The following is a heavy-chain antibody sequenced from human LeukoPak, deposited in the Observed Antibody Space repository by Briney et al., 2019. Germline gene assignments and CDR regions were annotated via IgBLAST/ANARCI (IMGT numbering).Heavy chain of an antibody. J-gene: IGHJ4*02. CDR3: GRKGIVATPPRKFDY. V-gene: IGHV4-4*02. Sequence: SGTLSLTCAASGGSISSSNWWSWVRQPPGKGLEWIGEIYHSGSTNYNPSLKSRVTISVDKSKNQFSLKLSSVTAADTAVYYWGRKGIVATPPRKFDYGGQETLVTVSS. CDR2: IYHSGST. CDR1: GGSISSSNW. D-gene: IGHD5-12*01.